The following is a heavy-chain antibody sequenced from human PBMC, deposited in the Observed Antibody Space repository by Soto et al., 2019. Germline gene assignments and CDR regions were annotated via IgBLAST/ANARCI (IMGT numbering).Heavy chain of an antibody. Sequence: QVQLQESGPGLVKPSETLSLTCFVSGDSFSGYFWSWIRQPAGKGLEWIGRVYTSGHTDYNPSLKSRVTVSVDPSKNQFCLKVNSVTAADTAVHSCAREAVETVGDGYWCAPCVQGTLVTVSS. V-gene: IGHV4-4*07. J-gene: IGHJ5*02. CDR1: GDSFSGYF. CDR2: VYTSGHT. D-gene: IGHD6-19*01. CDR3: AREAVETVGDGYWCAP.